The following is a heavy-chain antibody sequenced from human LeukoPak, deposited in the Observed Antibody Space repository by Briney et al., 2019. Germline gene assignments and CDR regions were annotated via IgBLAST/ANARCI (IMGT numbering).Heavy chain of an antibody. CDR3: AKDYSSWYWVDY. D-gene: IGHD6-13*01. V-gene: IGHV3-48*03. J-gene: IGHJ4*02. CDR2: ISSSGSTI. CDR1: GFTFSSYE. Sequence: GGSLRLSCAASGFTFSSYEMNWVRQAPGKGLEWVSYISSSGSTIYYADSVKGRFTISRDNSKNTLYLQMNSLRAEDAAVYYCAKDYSSWYWVDYWGQGTLVTVSS.